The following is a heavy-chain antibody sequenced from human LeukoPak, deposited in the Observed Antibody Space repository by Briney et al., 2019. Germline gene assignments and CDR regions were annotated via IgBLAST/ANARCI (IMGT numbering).Heavy chain of an antibody. CDR2: IYYNGST. CDR1: GGSISSSGYY. Sequence: PSETLSLTCTVSGGSISSSGYYWSWIRQHPGKGLEWIGNIYYNGSTNYNPSLKSRLSTSLDTAKNQISLKLSSVTAADTAVYYCARDRHIAVFGVVPHRWFDPWGQGALVTVSS. J-gene: IGHJ5*02. CDR3: ARDRHIAVFGVVPHRWFDP. V-gene: IGHV4-31*03. D-gene: IGHD3-3*01.